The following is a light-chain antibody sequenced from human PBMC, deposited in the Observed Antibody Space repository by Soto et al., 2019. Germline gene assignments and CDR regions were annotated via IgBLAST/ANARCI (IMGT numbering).Light chain of an antibody. J-gene: IGKJ1*01. CDR1: QSVSSY. V-gene: IGKV3-15*01. CDR3: QQCNTWPPET. Sequence: EIVLTQSPATLSLSPGERATLSCSASQSVSSYLAWYQQKPGQAPRLLIYGASTRATGIPARFSGSGSGTEFTLTISSLQSEDFAVYYCQQCNTWPPETFGQGTKVDIK. CDR2: GAS.